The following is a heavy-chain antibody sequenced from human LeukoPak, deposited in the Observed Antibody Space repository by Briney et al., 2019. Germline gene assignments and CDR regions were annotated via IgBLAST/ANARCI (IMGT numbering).Heavy chain of an antibody. CDR2: INAYNGNK. Sequence: GASVNVSCKASGYTLTNYGISWVRQAPGQGREGMGWINAYNGNKNYSQKLQGRVTKTTDTVTDTAYMELRCLRSDDTAVYYCARGWQHLVSDSWGQGTLVTVSS. D-gene: IGHD6-13*01. CDR3: ARGWQHLVSDS. V-gene: IGHV1-18*01. J-gene: IGHJ4*02. CDR1: GYTLTNYG.